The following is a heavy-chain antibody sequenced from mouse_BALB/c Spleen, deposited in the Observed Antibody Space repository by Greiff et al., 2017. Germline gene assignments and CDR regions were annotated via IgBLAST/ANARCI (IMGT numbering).Heavy chain of an antibody. V-gene: IGHV1S29*02. CDR1: GYTFTDYN. CDR3: ARPYGSRPDWYFDV. CDR2: IYPYNGGT. D-gene: IGHD1-1*01. Sequence: EVQRVESGPELVKPGASVKISCKASGYTFTDYNMHWVKQSHGKSLEWIGYIYPYNGGTGYNQKFKSKATLTVDNSSSTAYMELRSLTSEDSAVYYCARPYGSRPDWYFDVWGAGTTVTVSS. J-gene: IGHJ1*01.